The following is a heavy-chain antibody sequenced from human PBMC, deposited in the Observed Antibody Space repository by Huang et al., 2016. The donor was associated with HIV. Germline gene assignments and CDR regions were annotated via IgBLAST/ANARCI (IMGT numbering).Heavy chain of an antibody. CDR2: SRQDEREK. J-gene: IGHJ6*02. CDR3: ATKTAGMDI. CDR1: TFRFGAYW. D-gene: IGHD1-7*01. V-gene: IGHV3-7*03. Sequence: VESGGRLVQPGGSIRLSCVGSTFRFGAYWLSWVRQTPGKGLEWVANSRQDEREKYYVDSVKGRFNISRDNAKKVVFLEMNNVRVEDTATYVCATKTAGMDIWGQGTTVTVS.